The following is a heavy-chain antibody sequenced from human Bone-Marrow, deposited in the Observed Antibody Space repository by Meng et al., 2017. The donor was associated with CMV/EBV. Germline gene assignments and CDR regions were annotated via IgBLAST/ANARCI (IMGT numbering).Heavy chain of an antibody. J-gene: IGHJ6*02. Sequence: GGSLRLSCAASGFTFSSYSMNWVRQAPGKGLEWVSSISSSSSYIYYADSVKGRFTISRDNSKNTLYLQMNSLRAEDTAVYYCARDQYYYDSSGSPTATYYYYGIDVWGQGTTVTVSS. D-gene: IGHD3-22*01. CDR2: ISSSSSYI. CDR1: GFTFSSYS. CDR3: ARDQYYYDSSGSPTATYYYYGIDV. V-gene: IGHV3-21*01.